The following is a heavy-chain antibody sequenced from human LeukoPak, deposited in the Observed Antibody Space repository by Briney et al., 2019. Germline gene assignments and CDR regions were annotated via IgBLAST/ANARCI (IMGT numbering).Heavy chain of an antibody. Sequence: GGSLRLSCAASGFTFSRYAMSWVRQAPGKGLEWGSSISGSGGSTYYADSVKGRFTISRDNSKNTLNLQMNSLRAEDTAVYYCAKDLSSSVGGATFDYWGQGTLVTVSS. CDR3: AKDLSSSVGGATFDY. J-gene: IGHJ4*02. CDR2: ISGSGGST. CDR1: GFTFSRYA. V-gene: IGHV3-23*01. D-gene: IGHD2-15*01.